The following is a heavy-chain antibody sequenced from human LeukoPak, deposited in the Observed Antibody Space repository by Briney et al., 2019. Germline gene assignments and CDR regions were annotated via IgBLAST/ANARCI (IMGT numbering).Heavy chain of an antibody. J-gene: IGHJ4*02. V-gene: IGHV1-69*06. D-gene: IGHD3-22*01. Sequence: SVKVSCKTTEDTLRNVAFSWVRQAPGQGLEWLGGIIPMIATASYSQKFQGRVSTNADKSTNTVYMELSSLKLEDTAVYYCARGAGWLYDWGQGTLVIVSS. CDR2: IIPMIATA. CDR3: ARGAGWLYD. CDR1: EDTLRNVA.